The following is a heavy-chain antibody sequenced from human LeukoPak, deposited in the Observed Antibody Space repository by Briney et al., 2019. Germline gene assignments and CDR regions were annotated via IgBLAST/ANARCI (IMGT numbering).Heavy chain of an antibody. V-gene: IGHV4-34*01. J-gene: IGHJ3*02. CDR2: INHSGST. CDR1: GGSISSYY. CDR3: ARGLYYYDSSGYYYRAVAFDI. Sequence: ETLSLTCTVSGGSISSYYWSWIRQPAGKGLEWIGEINHSGSTNYNPSLKSRVTISVDTSKNQFSLKLSSVTAADTAVYYCARGLYYYDSSGYYYRAVAFDIWGQGTMVTVSS. D-gene: IGHD3-22*01.